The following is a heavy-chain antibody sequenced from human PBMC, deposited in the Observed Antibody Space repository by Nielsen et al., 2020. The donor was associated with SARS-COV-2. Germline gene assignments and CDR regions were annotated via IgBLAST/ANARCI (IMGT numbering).Heavy chain of an antibody. CDR1: GFTFSSLW. V-gene: IGHV3-7*01. D-gene: IGHD3-3*01. CDR2: IKPDGSEK. J-gene: IGHJ4*02. Sequence: GGSLRLSCAASGFTFSSLWMSWVRQVPGKGLEWVADIKPDGSEKVYVDSVKGRFTISRDNSKNTLYLQMNSLRAEDTAVYYCVRGVDHDYWGQGTLVAVSS. CDR3: VRGVDHDY.